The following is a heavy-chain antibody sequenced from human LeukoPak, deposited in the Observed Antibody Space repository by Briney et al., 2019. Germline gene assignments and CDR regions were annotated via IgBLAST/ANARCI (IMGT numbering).Heavy chain of an antibody. D-gene: IGHD2-15*01. CDR1: GGSISSGDYY. V-gene: IGHV4-39*07. J-gene: IGHJ4*02. CDR3: ARDLRVARRYCSGGSCYLDY. CDR2: ISYSGST. Sequence: PSETLSLTCTVSGGSISSGDYYWSWIRQPPGKGLEWIGSISYSGSTYYNPFLKSRVTISVDTSKNQFSLKLSSVTAADTAVYYCARDLRVARRYCSGGSCYLDYWGQGTLVTVSS.